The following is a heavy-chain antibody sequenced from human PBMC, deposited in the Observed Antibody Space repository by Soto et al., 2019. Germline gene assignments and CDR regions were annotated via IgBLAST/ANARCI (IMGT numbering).Heavy chain of an antibody. D-gene: IGHD6-13*01. Sequence: QVQLQQSGPGLVKPSQTLSLTCAISGDSVSSNSAAWNWIRQSPSRGLEWLGRTYYRSKWYNDYAVSVKSRITINPDTSKNHFSLQLNSVTPEDTAVYYCARGKRAAAGNRHWFDPWVQGTLVTVSS. V-gene: IGHV6-1*01. J-gene: IGHJ5*02. CDR1: GDSVSSNSAA. CDR3: ARGKRAAAGNRHWFDP. CDR2: TYYRSKWYN.